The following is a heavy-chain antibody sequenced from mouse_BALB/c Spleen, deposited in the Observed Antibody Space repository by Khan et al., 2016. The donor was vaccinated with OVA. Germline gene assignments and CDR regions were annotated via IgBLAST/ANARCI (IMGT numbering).Heavy chain of an antibody. CDR2: ILPGSNSS. D-gene: IGHD1-1*01. J-gene: IGHJ3*01. Sequence: QVQLQQPGAELVKPGASVKISCKATGYTFSSYWIEWVKQRPGQGLEWIGEILPGSNSSNYNERFKGKATITADTSSNTAYMQLSSLTSEDSAIDCCARWNYYGSTSWFGYWGQGTLVTVSA. CDR3: ARWNYYGSTSWFGY. CDR1: GYTFSSYW. V-gene: IGHV1-9*01.